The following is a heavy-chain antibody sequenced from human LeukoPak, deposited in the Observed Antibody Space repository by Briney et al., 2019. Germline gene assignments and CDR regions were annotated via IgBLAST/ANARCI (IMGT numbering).Heavy chain of an antibody. CDR3: AKGAEYYDFWSGWVNYFDY. J-gene: IGHJ4*02. D-gene: IGHD3-3*01. V-gene: IGHV3-23*01. CDR2: ISGSGGST. CDR1: GFTFSSYA. Sequence: GGSLRLSCAASGFTFSSYAMSWVRQAPGKGLEWVSAISGSGGSTYYADSVKGRFTISRDNSKNTLYLQMNSLRAEDTAVYYCAKGAEYYDFWSGWVNYFDYWGQGTLATVSS.